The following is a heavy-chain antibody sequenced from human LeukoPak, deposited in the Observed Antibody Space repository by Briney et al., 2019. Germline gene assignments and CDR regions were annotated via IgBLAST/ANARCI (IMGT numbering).Heavy chain of an antibody. Sequence: PGGSLRLSCAVSGFTFSNYGMHWVRQAPGKGLEWVAFIRYDGGNKYYADSVKGRFTISRDNSKNTLYLQMNSLRAEDTALYYCASRRYCSGTSCHASFDYWGQGTLVTVSS. CDR1: GFTFSNYG. CDR3: ASRRYCSGTSCHASFDY. V-gene: IGHV3-30*02. CDR2: IRYDGGNK. D-gene: IGHD2-2*01. J-gene: IGHJ4*02.